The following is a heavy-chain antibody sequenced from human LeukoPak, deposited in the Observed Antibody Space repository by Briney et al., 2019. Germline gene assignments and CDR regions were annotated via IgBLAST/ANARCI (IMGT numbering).Heavy chain of an antibody. CDR1: GGSISSYY. CDR2: IYTSGST. D-gene: IGHD4-17*01. CDR3: ARFGDYVPLLYYYYYYMDV. Sequence: SETLSLTCTVSGGSISSYYWSWIRQPAGKGLEWIGRIYTSGSTNYNPSLKSRVTMSVDTSKNQFSLKLSSVTAADTAVYYCARFGDYVPLLYYYYYYMDVWGKGTTVTVSS. V-gene: IGHV4-4*07. J-gene: IGHJ6*03.